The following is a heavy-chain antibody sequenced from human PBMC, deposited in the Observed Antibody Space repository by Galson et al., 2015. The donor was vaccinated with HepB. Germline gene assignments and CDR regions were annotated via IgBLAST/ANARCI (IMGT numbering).Heavy chain of an antibody. V-gene: IGHV1-69*01. CDR3: ARVNLRGGYYYYGMDV. D-gene: IGHD2-15*01. CDR1: SYA. Sequence: SYAISWVRQAPGQGLEWMGGIIPIFGIANYAQKFQGRVTITADESTSTAYMELSSLRSEDTAVYYCARVNLRGGYYYYGMDVWGQGTTVTVSS. CDR2: IIPIFGIA. J-gene: IGHJ6*02.